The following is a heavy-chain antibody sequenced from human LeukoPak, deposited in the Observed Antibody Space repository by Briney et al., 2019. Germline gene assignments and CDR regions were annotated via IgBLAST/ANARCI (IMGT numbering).Heavy chain of an antibody. V-gene: IGHV3-11*04. CDR3: ARHVVAVGFDY. Sequence: GGSLRLSCAASGFTFSDYYMSWIRQAPGKGLEWVSHIGSSGRTIYYADSVKGRFTISRDNAKNSLYLQMNSLRAEDTAVYYCARHVVAVGFDYWGQGTLVTVSS. CDR2: IGSSGRTI. CDR1: GFTFSDYY. D-gene: IGHD3-22*01. J-gene: IGHJ4*02.